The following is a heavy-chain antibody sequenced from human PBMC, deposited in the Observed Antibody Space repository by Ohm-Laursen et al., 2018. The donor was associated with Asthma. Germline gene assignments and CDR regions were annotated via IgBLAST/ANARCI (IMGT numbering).Heavy chain of an antibody. D-gene: IGHD3-3*01. CDR1: GFTVTNYG. CDR3: ARDVMEWYLPAFDF. J-gene: IGHJ4*02. V-gene: IGHV3-30*03. Sequence: SLRLSCSASGFTVTNYGMHWVRQAPGKGLEWAAVITYDGSNKYYADSVKGRFTIFRDNSKNTLFLQMNSLRAEDTAVYYCARDVMEWYLPAFDFWGQGTLVTVSS. CDR2: ITYDGSNK.